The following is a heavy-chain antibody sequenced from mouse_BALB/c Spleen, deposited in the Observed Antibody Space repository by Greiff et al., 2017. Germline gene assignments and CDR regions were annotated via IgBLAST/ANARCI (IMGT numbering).Heavy chain of an antibody. V-gene: IGHV2-9*02. CDR2: IWAGGST. CDR1: GFSLTSYG. CDR3: ARVLYYGRSMDY. Sequence: VKLMESGPGLVAPSQSLSITCTVSGFSLTSYGVHWVRQPPGKGLEWLGVIWAGGSTNYNSALMSRLSISKDNSKSQVFLKMNSLQTDDTAMYYCARVLYYGRSMDYWGQGTSVTVSS. D-gene: IGHD1-1*01. J-gene: IGHJ4*01.